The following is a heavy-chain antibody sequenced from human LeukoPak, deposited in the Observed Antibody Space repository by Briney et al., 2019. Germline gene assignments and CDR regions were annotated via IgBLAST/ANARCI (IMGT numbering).Heavy chain of an antibody. Sequence: TGGSLRLSCAASGFTFSSYAMSWVRQAPGKGLEWVSAISGSDGSTYYADSVKGRFTISRDNSKNTLYLQMNSLRAEDTAVYYCAKDGRKTRYYFDYWGQGTLVTVSS. CDR1: GFTFSSYA. D-gene: IGHD1-26*01. V-gene: IGHV3-23*01. J-gene: IGHJ4*02. CDR3: AKDGRKTRYYFDY. CDR2: ISGSDGST.